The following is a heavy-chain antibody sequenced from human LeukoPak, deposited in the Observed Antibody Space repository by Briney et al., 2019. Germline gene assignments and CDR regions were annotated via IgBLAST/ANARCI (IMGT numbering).Heavy chain of an antibody. V-gene: IGHV4-39*01. D-gene: IGHD6-13*01. Sequence: SETLSLTCTVSGXSISSSSDYWGWIRQPPGKGLEWIGSIYYSGRTYYNPSLKSRVTISVDTSKNQFSLKLSSVTAADMAVYYCARLGAAAGEFDYWGQGTLVTVSS. J-gene: IGHJ4*02. CDR2: IYYSGRT. CDR3: ARLGAAAGEFDY. CDR1: GXSISSSSDY.